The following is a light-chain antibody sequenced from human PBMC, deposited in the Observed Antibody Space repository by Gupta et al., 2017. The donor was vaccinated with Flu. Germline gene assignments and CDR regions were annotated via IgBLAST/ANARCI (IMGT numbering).Light chain of an antibody. CDR2: DAS. J-gene: IGKJ5*01. CDR3: QQRSNWPIT. CDR1: QSVSSY. Sequence: PATLSLSPGERATLSCRASQSVSSYLAWYQQKPGQAPRLLISDASISATAIPARFSGSGSGTDFTLTISSLQPEDFAVYYCQQRSNWPITFGQGTRLEIK. V-gene: IGKV3-11*01.